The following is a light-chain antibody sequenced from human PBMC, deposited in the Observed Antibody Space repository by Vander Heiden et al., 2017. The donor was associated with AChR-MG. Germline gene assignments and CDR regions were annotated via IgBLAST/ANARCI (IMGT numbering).Light chain of an antibody. CDR2: WAS. CDR3: QQYYSMPVT. Sequence: DIVMAQSPDSLAVSLGERATINCKSSSNSHISLAWYQQKPGQPPKLLIYWASTRESGVPDRFSGSGSGTDFTLTISSLQAEDVAVYYCQQYYSMPVTFGQGTRLEIK. V-gene: IGKV4-1*01. CDR1: SNSHIS. J-gene: IGKJ5*01.